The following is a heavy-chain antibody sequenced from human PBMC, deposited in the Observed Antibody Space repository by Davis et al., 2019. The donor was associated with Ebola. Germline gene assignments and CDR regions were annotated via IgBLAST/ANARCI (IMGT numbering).Heavy chain of an antibody. V-gene: IGHV3-30*18. CDR3: AKRGHDSSGYYYFDY. Sequence: GESLKISCAASGFTFSNYGMHWVRQTPGKGLEWVAVISYDGSNKYYADSVKGRFAISRDNSKSTMFLQMNSLRAEDTAAYYCAKRGHDSSGYYYFDYWGQGTLVTVSS. D-gene: IGHD3-22*01. CDR1: GFTFSNYG. CDR2: ISYDGSNK. J-gene: IGHJ4*02.